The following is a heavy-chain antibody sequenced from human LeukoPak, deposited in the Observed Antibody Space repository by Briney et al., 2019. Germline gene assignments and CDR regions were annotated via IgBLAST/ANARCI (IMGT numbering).Heavy chain of an antibody. CDR1: GDSISSYY. CDR2: IYTSGST. Sequence: PSETLYLTCTVSGDSISSYYWSWIRQPAGRGLEWIGRIYTSGSTNYNPSLKSRVTMSVDTSKNQFSLKLSSVTAADTAVYYCARGSTVWQGGWFDPWGQGTLVTVSS. D-gene: IGHD2-2*01. V-gene: IGHV4-4*07. CDR3: ARGSTVWQGGWFDP. J-gene: IGHJ5*02.